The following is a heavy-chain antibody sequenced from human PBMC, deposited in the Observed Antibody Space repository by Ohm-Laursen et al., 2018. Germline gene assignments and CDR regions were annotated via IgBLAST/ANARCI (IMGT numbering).Heavy chain of an antibody. CDR2: IYYSGST. Sequence: TLSLTCTVSGGSISSYYWSWIRQPPGKGLEWIGYIYYSGSTNYNPSLKSRVTISVDTSKNQFSLKLSSVTAADTAVYYCARERLSGSYPDAFDIWSQGTMVTVSA. D-gene: IGHD1-26*01. V-gene: IGHV4-59*01. J-gene: IGHJ3*02. CDR3: ARERLSGSYPDAFDI. CDR1: GGSISSYY.